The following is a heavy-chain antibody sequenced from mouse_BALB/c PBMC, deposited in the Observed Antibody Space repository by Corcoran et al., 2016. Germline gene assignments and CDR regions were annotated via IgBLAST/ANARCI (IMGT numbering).Heavy chain of an antibody. CDR2: IDPANGNT. D-gene: IGHD2-14*01. Sequence: EVQLQQSGAELVKPGASVKLSCTASGFNIKDTYMHWVKQRPEQGLEWIGRIDPANGNTKYDPKFQGKATITADTSSNTAYLQLSSLTSEDTAVYYCARGRYDWYFDVWGAGTTVTVSS. V-gene: IGHV14-3*02. CDR3: ARGRYDWYFDV. CDR1: GFNIKDTY. J-gene: IGHJ1*01.